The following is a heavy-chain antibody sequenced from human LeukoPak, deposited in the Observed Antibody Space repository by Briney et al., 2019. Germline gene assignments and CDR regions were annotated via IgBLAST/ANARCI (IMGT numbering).Heavy chain of an antibody. CDR2: INRSGST. CDR3: ASRLGRGYYGMDV. D-gene: IGHD3-10*01. V-gene: IGHV4-34*01. J-gene: IGHJ6*01. Sequence: SETMSLTCAVSGGSFSGYYWSWIRQPPGKGLEWIGEINRSGSTNYNPSLKSRVPISVATSKNQFSLKLNSVTAADTAVYYCASRLGRGYYGMDVWGQGTTVPVFS. CDR1: GGSFSGYY.